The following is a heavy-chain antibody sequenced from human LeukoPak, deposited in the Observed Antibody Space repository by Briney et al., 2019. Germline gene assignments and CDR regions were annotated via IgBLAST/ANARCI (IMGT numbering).Heavy chain of an antibody. CDR1: VYTFTGYY. Sequence: EASVTVSCTASVYTFTGYYIHWVRQAPGQGLEWIGWINPNNGGTNYAQKFQDRVTMTRDTSISTAYMELSRLTSDDTAVYYCARDQNFHGSGGYYGIDCWGQGTLVTVSS. V-gene: IGHV1-2*02. D-gene: IGHD3-22*01. CDR3: ARDQNFHGSGGYYGIDC. CDR2: INPNNGGT. J-gene: IGHJ4*02.